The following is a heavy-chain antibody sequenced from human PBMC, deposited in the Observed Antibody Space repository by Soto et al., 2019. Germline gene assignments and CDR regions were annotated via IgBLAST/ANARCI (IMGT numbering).Heavy chain of an antibody. V-gene: IGHV1-58*02. J-gene: IGHJ6*02. CDR2: IVVGSGNT. D-gene: IGHD3-22*01. Sequence: GASVKVSCKASGFTFTSSAMQWVRQARGQRLEWIGWIVVGSGNTNYAQKFQERVTITRDMSTSTAYMELSSLRSEDTAVYYCAADRGAYYYDSSGYYSYYYYGMDVWGQGTTVTVSS. CDR3: AADRGAYYYDSSGYYSYYYYGMDV. CDR1: GFTFTSSA.